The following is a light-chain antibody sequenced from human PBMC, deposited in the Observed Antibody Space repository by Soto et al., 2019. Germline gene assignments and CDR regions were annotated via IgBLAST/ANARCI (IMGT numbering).Light chain of an antibody. CDR1: QSVSNN. CDR3: QQYHQWPLT. J-gene: IGKJ1*01. Sequence: EIVMTQSPATLSVSPGERFTLSCRSSQSVSNNLAWYQQKPGQAPRLLIYGASTRATGIPVRFSASASATEFTLPISSLQSEDFTVYYCQQYHQWPLTFGQGTKV. CDR2: GAS. V-gene: IGKV3-15*01.